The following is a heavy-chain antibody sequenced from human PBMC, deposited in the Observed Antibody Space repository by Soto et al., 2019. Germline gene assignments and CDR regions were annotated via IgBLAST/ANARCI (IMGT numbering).Heavy chain of an antibody. J-gene: IGHJ3*02. Sequence: GASVKVSCKASGYTFTSYYMHWVRQAPGQGLEWMGIINPSGGSTSYAQKFQGRVTMTRDTSTSTVYMELSSLRSEDTAVYYCAREGYSSSWYAWGAFDIWGQGTMVTVSS. CDR2: INPSGGST. CDR3: AREGYSSSWYAWGAFDI. CDR1: GYTFTSYY. V-gene: IGHV1-46*01. D-gene: IGHD6-13*01.